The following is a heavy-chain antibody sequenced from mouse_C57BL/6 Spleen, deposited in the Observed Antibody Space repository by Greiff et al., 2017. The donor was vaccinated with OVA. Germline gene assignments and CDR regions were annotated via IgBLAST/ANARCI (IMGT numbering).Heavy chain of an antibody. V-gene: IGHV5-4*01. D-gene: IGHD1-2*01. Sequence: EVKLQESGGGLVKPGGSLKLSCAASGFTFSSYAMSWVRQTPEKRLEWVATISDGGSYTYYPDNVKGRFTISSDNAKNSLYLQMSHLKSEDTARYYGAREGGDCYYGGWGQGATLSVS. CDR2: ISDGGSYT. CDR1: GFTFSSYA. J-gene: IGHJ2*01. CDR3: AREGGDCYYGG.